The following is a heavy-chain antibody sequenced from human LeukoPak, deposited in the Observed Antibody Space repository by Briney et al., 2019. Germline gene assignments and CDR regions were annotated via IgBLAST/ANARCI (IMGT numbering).Heavy chain of an antibody. CDR1: GYTFTSYD. CDR2: MNPNSGNT. D-gene: IGHD3-16*02. J-gene: IGHJ6*03. V-gene: IGHV1-8*01. Sequence: ASVKVSCKASGYTFTSYDINWVRQATGQGLEWMGWMNPNSGNTGYAQKFQGRVTMTRNTSISTAYMELSSLRSEDTAVYHCARDKNDYVWGSYRYTVDYYMDVWGKGTTVTVSS. CDR3: ARDKNDYVWGSYRYTVDYYMDV.